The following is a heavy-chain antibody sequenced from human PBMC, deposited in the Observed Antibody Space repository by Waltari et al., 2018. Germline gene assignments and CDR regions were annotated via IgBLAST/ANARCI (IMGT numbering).Heavy chain of an antibody. V-gene: IGHV3-23*04. D-gene: IGHD1-7*01. CDR2: IGGQAGNT. J-gene: IGHJ4*02. Sequence: EVLLVESGGGLVQPGGSLRLSCAASGFILSNHAMIWVRQAPGEGRVWVSAIGGQAGNTYSADSVKGRFTISRDNSKNTLYLHMSSLRAEDTAIYYCAKGLLGTTNFDYWGQGTLVTVSS. CDR1: GFILSNHA. CDR3: AKGLLGTTNFDY.